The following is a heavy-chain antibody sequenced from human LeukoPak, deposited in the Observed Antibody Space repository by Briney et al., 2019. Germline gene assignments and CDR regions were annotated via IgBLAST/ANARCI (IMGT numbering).Heavy chain of an antibody. J-gene: IGHJ4*02. CDR1: GFTFSSYA. V-gene: IGHV3-23*01. CDR2: ISGSGDST. D-gene: IGHD3-22*01. Sequence: GGSLRLSCAASGFTFSSYALSWVRQAPGKGLEWVSAISGSGDSTSYVDSVKGRFTISRDNSKDTLYLQMNSLRAEDTAVYYCAKEGPISGYSLYYFDYWGQGTLVTVSS. CDR3: AKEGPISGYSLYYFDY.